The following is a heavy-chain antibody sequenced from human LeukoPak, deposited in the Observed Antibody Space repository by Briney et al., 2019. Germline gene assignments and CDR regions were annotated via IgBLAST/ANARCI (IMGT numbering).Heavy chain of an antibody. CDR2: ISSSSTTI. J-gene: IGHJ4*02. CDR1: GFTFSSYS. CDR3: TRDRGWQQFDY. D-gene: IGHD5-24*01. Sequence: GGSLRLSCAASGFTFSSYSMMWVRQAPGKGLEWVSYISSSSTTIHYADSVKGRFTISRDNAKNSVYLQMSSLRDDDTAVYYCTRDRGWQQFDYWGQGTLVTVSS. V-gene: IGHV3-48*02.